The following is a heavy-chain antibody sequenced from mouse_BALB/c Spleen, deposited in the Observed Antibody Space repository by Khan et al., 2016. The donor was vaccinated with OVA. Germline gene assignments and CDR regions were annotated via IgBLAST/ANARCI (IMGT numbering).Heavy chain of an antibody. CDR3: ARSNYYGSSLYAMDY. V-gene: IGHV1S41*01. Sequence: DLVKPGASVKLSCKASGYTITSYWINWIKQRPGQGLEWIGRIGPGSGSTSYNEMFTGKATLTVDTTSSTAYIQLSSLSSEDSAVYCCARSNYYGSSLYAMDYWGQGTSVTVYS. CDR1: GYTITSYW. J-gene: IGHJ4*01. CDR2: IGPGSGST. D-gene: IGHD1-1*01.